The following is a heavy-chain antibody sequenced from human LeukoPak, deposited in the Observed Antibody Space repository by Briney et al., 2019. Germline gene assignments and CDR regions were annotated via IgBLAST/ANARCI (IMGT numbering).Heavy chain of an antibody. CDR3: ARERRRDGYNYKDY. J-gene: IGHJ4*02. V-gene: IGHV3-30*03. Sequence: GGSLRLSCSVSGFTFSAYGMHWVPQAPGKGLEWVAVISYDGSYQAYGDSVKGRFTVSRDSSKNTLYLQLNSLRPEDTGLHYCARERRRDGYNYKDYWGQGTQVSVSS. CDR1: GFTFSAYG. D-gene: IGHD5-24*01. CDR2: ISYDGSYQ.